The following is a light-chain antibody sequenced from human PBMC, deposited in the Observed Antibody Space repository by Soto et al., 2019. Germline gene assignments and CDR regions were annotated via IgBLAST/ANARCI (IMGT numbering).Light chain of an antibody. CDR3: QQYSSSHMYT. Sequence: EIVLTQSPGTLSLSPGERATLSCRASQSLSGNYLAWYQQKPGQPPRLLIYGASTRATGIPDRFSGSGSGTDFTLTIRRLEPEDFAVYNCQQYSSSHMYTLGQGTKLQIK. CDR1: QSLSGNY. CDR2: GAS. V-gene: IGKV3-20*01. J-gene: IGKJ2*01.